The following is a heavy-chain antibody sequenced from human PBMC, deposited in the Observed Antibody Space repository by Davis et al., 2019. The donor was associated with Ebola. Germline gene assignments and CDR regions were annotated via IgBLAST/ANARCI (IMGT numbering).Heavy chain of an antibody. CDR1: GFTFSSYG. D-gene: IGHD3-16*02. CDR2: IWYDGSNK. J-gene: IGHJ4*02. V-gene: IGHV3-33*06. Sequence: PGGSLRLSCAASGFTFSSYGMHWVRQAPGKGLEWVAVIWYDGSNKYYADSVKGRFTISRDNSKNTLYLQMNSLRAEDTAVYYCAKEYYDYIWGSYRSPYFDYWGQGTLVTVSS. CDR3: AKEYYDYIWGSYRSPYFDY.